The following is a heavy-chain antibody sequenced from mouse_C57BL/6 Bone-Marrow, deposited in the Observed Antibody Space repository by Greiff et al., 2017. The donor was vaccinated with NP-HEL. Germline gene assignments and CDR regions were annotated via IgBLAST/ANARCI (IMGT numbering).Heavy chain of an antibody. CDR1: GYTFTDYE. Sequence: QVQLQQSGAELVRPGASVTLSCKASGYTFTDYEMHWVKQTPVHGLEWIGAIDPETGGTAYNQKFKGKAILTADKSSSTAYMELRSLTSEDSAVYYCTRPDSSGSAWFAYWGQGTLVTVSA. J-gene: IGHJ3*01. V-gene: IGHV1-15*01. CDR2: IDPETGGT. D-gene: IGHD3-2*02. CDR3: TRPDSSGSAWFAY.